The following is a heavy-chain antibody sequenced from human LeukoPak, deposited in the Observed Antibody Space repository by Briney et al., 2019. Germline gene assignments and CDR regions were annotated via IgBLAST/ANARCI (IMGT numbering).Heavy chain of an antibody. CDR2: IIPILGIA. CDR3: AREGPYYDILTGHFDY. D-gene: IGHD3-9*01. Sequence: GASVKVSCKASGYTFTSYGISWVRQAPGQGLEWMGRIIPILGIANYAQKFQGRVTITADKSTSTAYMELSSLRSEDTAVYYCAREGPYYDILTGHFDYWGQGTLVTVSS. V-gene: IGHV1-69*04. J-gene: IGHJ4*02. CDR1: GYTFTSYG.